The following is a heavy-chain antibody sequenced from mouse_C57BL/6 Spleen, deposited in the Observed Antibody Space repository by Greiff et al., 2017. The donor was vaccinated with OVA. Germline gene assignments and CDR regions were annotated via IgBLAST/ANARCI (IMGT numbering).Heavy chain of an antibody. CDR2: IDPSDSYP. CDR3: ARNYYGSSPYYFDY. J-gene: IGHJ2*01. D-gene: IGHD1-1*01. V-gene: IGHV1-69*01. Sequence: VKLQQPGAELVMPGASVKLSCKASGYTFTSYWMHWVKQRPGQALEWIGEIDPSDSYPNSNQKFKGKSTLTVDKSSSTAYMQLSSLTSEDSAVYYCARNYYGSSPYYFDYWGQGTTLTVSS. CDR1: GYTFTSYW.